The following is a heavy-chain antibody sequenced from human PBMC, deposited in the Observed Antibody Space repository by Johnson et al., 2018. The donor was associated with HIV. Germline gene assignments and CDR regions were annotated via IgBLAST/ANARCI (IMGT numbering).Heavy chain of an antibody. J-gene: IGHJ3*02. V-gene: IGHV3-30*04. D-gene: IGHD5-18*01. CDR2: ISYDGSNK. Sequence: QVQLVESGGGVVQPGRSLRLSCAASGFTFSSYAMHWVRQAPGKGLEWVAVISYDGSNKYYADSVKGRFTISRDNSKNTLYLQMNSLRAEDTAVYYCAKDRIQLWLAETSSNDAFDIWGQGTMVTVSS. CDR1: GFTFSSYA. CDR3: AKDRIQLWLAETSSNDAFDI.